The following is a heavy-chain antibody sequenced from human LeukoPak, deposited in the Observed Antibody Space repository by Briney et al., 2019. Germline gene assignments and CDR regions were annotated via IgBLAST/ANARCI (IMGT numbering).Heavy chain of an antibody. D-gene: IGHD6-13*01. CDR1: GGSISGYY. CDR3: ATSSWYRFDY. V-gene: IGHV4-59*08. CDR2: IYYSGST. J-gene: IGHJ4*02. Sequence: PSETLSLTCTVSGGSISGYYWSWIRQPPGKGLEWIGYIYYSGSTNYNPSLESRVTISVDTSKNHLSLKLSFVTAADTAVYYCATSSWYRFDYWGQGTLATVSS.